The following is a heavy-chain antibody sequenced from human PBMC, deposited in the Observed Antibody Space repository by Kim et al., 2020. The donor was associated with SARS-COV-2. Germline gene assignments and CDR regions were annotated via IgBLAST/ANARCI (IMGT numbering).Heavy chain of an antibody. CDR3: AKETTTYYDFWSGYFYFDY. D-gene: IGHD3-3*01. J-gene: IGHJ4*02. CDR2: ISYDGSNK. Sequence: GGSLRLSCAASGFTFSSYGMHWVRQAPGKGLEWVAVISYDGSNKYYADSVKGRFTISRDNSKNTLYLQMNSLRAEDTAVYYCAKETTTYYDFWSGYFYFDYWGQGTLVTVSS. CDR1: GFTFSSYG. V-gene: IGHV3-30*18.